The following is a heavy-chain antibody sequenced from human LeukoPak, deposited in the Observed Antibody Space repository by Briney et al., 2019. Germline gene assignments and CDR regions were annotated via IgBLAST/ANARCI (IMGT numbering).Heavy chain of an antibody. CDR2: ISSSGSTI. CDR3: ARDPYSGGYGDYYYYYMDL. CDR1: GFTFSSYE. J-gene: IGHJ6*03. D-gene: IGHD1-26*01. V-gene: IGHV3-48*03. Sequence: GGSLRLSCAASGFTFSSYEMNWVRQAPGKGPEWVSYISSSGSTIYYADSVKGRFTISRDNAKNSLYLQMNSLRAEDTAVYYCARDPYSGGYGDYYYYYMDLWGQGTTVTISS.